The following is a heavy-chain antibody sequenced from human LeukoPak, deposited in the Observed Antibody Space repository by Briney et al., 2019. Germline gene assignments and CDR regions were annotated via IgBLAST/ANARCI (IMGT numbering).Heavy chain of an antibody. CDR2: INPNSGGT. D-gene: IGHD3-3*01. CDR3: ARGPTYYDFLVGEKFDY. J-gene: IGHJ4*02. Sequence: ASVKVSCKASGYTLTGYYMHWVRQAPGQGLEWMGWINPNSGGTNYAQKFQGRVTMTRDTSISTAYMELSRLRSDDTAVYYCARGPTYYDFLVGEKFDYWGQGTLVTVSS. V-gene: IGHV1-2*02. CDR1: GYTLTGYY.